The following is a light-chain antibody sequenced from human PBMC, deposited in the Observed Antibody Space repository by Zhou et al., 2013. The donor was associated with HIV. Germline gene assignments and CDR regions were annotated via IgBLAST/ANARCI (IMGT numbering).Light chain of an antibody. Sequence: DIQVTQSPSTLSASVGDRVTITCRASQSISSWLAWYQQKPGKAPKLLIYKASTLESGVPSRFSGSGSGTDFTLTINRLHPEDFATYYCQQANRFPQTFGQGTKVEIK. CDR2: KAS. CDR3: QQANRFPQT. CDR1: QSISSW. V-gene: IGKV1-5*03. J-gene: IGKJ2*01.